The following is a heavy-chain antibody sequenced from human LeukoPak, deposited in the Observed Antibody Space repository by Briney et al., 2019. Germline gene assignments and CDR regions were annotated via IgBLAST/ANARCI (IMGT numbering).Heavy chain of an antibody. CDR2: INSDGSST. Sequence: GGSLRLSCAASGFTFSSYWMHWVRQAPGKGLVWVSRINSDGSSTSYADSVKGRFTISRDNAKNTLYLQMNSLRAEDTAVYYCARKGQWELSLKNYGMDVWGQGTTVTVSS. CDR3: ARKGQWELSLKNYGMDV. CDR1: GFTFSSYW. V-gene: IGHV3-74*01. D-gene: IGHD1-26*01. J-gene: IGHJ6*02.